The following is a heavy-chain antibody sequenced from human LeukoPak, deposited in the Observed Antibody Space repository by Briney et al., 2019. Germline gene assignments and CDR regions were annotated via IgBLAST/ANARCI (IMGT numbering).Heavy chain of an antibody. CDR1: GFTFSSYA. CDR2: ISGSGGST. Sequence: GGSLRLSCAASGFTFSSYAMSWVRQAPGKGLEWVSAISGSGGSTYYADSVKGRFTISRDNSKNTPYLQMNSLRAEDTAVYYCAKDPLGYCSGGSCLAAGWFDPWGQGTLVTVSS. J-gene: IGHJ5*02. V-gene: IGHV3-23*01. D-gene: IGHD2-15*01. CDR3: AKDPLGYCSGGSCLAAGWFDP.